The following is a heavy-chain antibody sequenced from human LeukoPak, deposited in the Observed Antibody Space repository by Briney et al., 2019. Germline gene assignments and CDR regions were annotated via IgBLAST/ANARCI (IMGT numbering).Heavy chain of an antibody. CDR1: GGSISSSSYY. V-gene: IGHV4-39*07. Sequence: SETLSLTCTVSGGSISSSSYYWGWIRQPPGKGLEWIGSIYYSGSTYYNPSLKSRVTISVDTSKNQFSLKLSSVTAADTAVYYCARESGLLPVYQVPAAIRAGNWFDPWGQGTLVTVSS. J-gene: IGHJ5*02. CDR2: IYYSGST. CDR3: ARESGLLPVYQVPAAIRAGNWFDP. D-gene: IGHD2-2*01.